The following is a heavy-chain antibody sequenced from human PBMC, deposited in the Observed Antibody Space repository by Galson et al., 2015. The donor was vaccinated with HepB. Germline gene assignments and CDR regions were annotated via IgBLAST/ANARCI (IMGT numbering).Heavy chain of an antibody. CDR2: IIPIFGTA. J-gene: IGHJ4*02. Sequence: SVKVSCKASGGTFSSYAISWVRPAPGQGLEWMGGIIPIFGTANYAQKFQGRVTITADKSTSTAYMELSSLRSEDTAVYYCARHYYDSSGSFDYWGQGTLVTVSS. CDR3: ARHYYDSSGSFDY. D-gene: IGHD3-22*01. V-gene: IGHV1-69*06. CDR1: GGTFSSYA.